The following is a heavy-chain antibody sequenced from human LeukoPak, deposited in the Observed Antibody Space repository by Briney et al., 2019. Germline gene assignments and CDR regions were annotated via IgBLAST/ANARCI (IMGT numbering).Heavy chain of an antibody. J-gene: IGHJ5*02. V-gene: IGHV1-2*02. CDR3: ARXXXXXXWXXXXFDP. Sequence: FTXXYMHWVRQAPGQGLEWMGWINPNSGGTNYXQKFQGRVTMTRDTSISTAYMELSRLRSDDTAVYYCARXXXXXXWXXXXFDPWGXGXLVTVSS. CDR2: INPNSGGT. CDR1: FTXXY.